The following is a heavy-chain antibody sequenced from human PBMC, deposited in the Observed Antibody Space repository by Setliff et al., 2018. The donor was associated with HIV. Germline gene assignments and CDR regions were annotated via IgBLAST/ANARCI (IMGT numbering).Heavy chain of an antibody. Sequence: GASVKVSCKPSGYTFSSSHDLHWVRQVPGQGLEWMGWINLVTGKTAYLQKFQGRVTITADESTSTAYMELSSLRSEDTAVYYCATYHYYDSSAYYVDLYYLDYWGQGTLVTVSS. CDR2: INLVTGKT. CDR3: ATYHYYDSSAYYVDLYYLDY. J-gene: IGHJ4*02. CDR1: GYTFSSSHD. V-gene: IGHV1-3*01. D-gene: IGHD3-22*01.